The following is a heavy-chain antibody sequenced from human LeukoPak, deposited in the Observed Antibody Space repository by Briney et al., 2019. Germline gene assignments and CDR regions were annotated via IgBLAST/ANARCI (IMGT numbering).Heavy chain of an antibody. Sequence: GGSLRLSCAASGFTFSSYEMNWVRQAPGKGLEWVSYISSSGSTIYYAVSVKGRFTISRDNAKNSLYLQMNSLRAEDTAVYYCARPVRAAPYYYYMDVWGKGTTVTISS. J-gene: IGHJ6*03. V-gene: IGHV3-48*03. CDR2: ISSSGSTI. CDR3: ARPVRAAPYYYYMDV. D-gene: IGHD3-10*01. CDR1: GFTFSSYE.